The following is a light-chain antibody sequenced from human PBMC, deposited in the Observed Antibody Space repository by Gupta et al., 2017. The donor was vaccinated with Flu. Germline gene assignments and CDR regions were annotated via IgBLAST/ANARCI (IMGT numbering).Light chain of an antibody. CDR1: ESVIGRY. J-gene: IGKJ2*01. Sequence: EIALTQSPVTLSWSPGERSTLSCRASESVIGRYFDWLQQKPGQSPRLIIYDASSSAMGSTARFSGGGEERDFTLTSIRPENEGFEAYYGQHDGISYTFGQGTKLDIK. V-gene: IGKV3-20*01. CDR2: DAS. CDR3: QHDGISYT.